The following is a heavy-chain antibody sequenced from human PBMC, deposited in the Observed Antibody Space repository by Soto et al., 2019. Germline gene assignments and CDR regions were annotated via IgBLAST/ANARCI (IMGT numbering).Heavy chain of an antibody. Sequence: EVQLVESGGGLVQPGESLRLSCAASGFTFDYYWMHWVRQAPGKGLVWVSRIDSDGTSTTYADSVKGRFTISRDNAKNTVSLQMNSLRADDTAVYYCARGDRGAFDLWGQGTVVTVSS. V-gene: IGHV3-74*01. CDR2: IDSDGTST. D-gene: IGHD1-26*01. J-gene: IGHJ3*01. CDR1: GFTFDYYW. CDR3: ARGDRGAFDL.